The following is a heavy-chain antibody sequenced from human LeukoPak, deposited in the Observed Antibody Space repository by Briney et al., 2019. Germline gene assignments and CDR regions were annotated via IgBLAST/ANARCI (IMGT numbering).Heavy chain of an antibody. CDR2: SSHDGNNK. CDR3: AKDPTAYWGYGGNRHYFDY. CDR1: GFTFSRYA. J-gene: IGHJ4*02. Sequence: GGSLRLSCAASGFTFSRYAMHWVRQAPGKGLEWVAVSSHDGNNKYYADSVKGRFTSSRDNSKNTLYLQMNSLRAEDTAVYYCAKDPTAYWGYGGNRHYFDYWGQGTLVTVSS. V-gene: IGHV3-30-3*01. D-gene: IGHD4-23*01.